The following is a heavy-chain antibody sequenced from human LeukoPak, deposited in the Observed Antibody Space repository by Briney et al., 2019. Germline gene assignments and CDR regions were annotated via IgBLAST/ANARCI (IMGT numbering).Heavy chain of an antibody. J-gene: IGHJ3*02. Sequence: SETLSLTCAVSVGSISSSNWWSWVRQPPGKGLEWIGEIYHSGSTNYNPSLKSRVTISVDKSKNQFSLKLSSVTAADTAVYYCAIAYGSGSYYNGYAFDIWGQGTMVTVSS. D-gene: IGHD3-10*01. CDR3: AIAYGSGSYYNGYAFDI. V-gene: IGHV4-4*02. CDR1: VGSISSSNW. CDR2: IYHSGST.